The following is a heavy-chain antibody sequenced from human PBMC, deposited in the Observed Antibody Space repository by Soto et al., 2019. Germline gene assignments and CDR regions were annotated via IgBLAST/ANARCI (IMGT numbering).Heavy chain of an antibody. CDR1: GYAFTSYD. D-gene: IGHD2-15*01. Sequence: ASVNVSCKASGYAFTSYDINWVRQATGQGLEWMGWMNPNSGNTGYAQKFQGRVTMTRNTSISTAYMELSSLRSEDTAVYYCARGYRVVVVAAYYFDYWGQGTLVTVSS. V-gene: IGHV1-8*01. J-gene: IGHJ4*02. CDR2: MNPNSGNT. CDR3: ARGYRVVVVAAYYFDY.